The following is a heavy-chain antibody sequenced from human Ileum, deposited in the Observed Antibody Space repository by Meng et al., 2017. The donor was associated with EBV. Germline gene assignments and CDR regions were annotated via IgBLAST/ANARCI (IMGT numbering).Heavy chain of an antibody. J-gene: IGHJ4*02. D-gene: IGHD1-26*01. CDR1: GYSISTTNW. CDR2: IYYSGTT. V-gene: IGHV4-28*01. Sequence: QVQLKESGPGLVKPTDSLSLSCAVSGYSISTTNWWGWIRQPPGKGLELIGNIYYSGTTYNNPSLKSRVTMSIDPSKNQFSLKLSSVTAVDTAVYYCARNSESGSYIDYWGLGTLVTVSS. CDR3: ARNSESGSYIDY.